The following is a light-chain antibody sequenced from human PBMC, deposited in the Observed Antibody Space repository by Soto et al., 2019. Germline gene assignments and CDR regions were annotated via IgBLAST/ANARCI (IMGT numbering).Light chain of an antibody. V-gene: IGLV2-8*01. Sequence: QSALTQPPSASGSPGQSVTISFTGTSSDVGGYNYVSWYQQQPGKVPKLMIYEVTKRPSGVPDRFSGSKSGNKASLTVSGLQAEDEADYYCSSYAGSNILVFGGGTKLTVL. CDR2: EVT. J-gene: IGLJ3*02. CDR3: SSYAGSNILV. CDR1: SSDVGGYNY.